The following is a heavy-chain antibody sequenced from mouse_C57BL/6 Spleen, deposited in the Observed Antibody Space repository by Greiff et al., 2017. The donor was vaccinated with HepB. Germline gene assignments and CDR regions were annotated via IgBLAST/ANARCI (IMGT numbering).Heavy chain of an antibody. Sequence: ESGPGLVKPSQSLSLTCSVTGYSITSGYYWNWIRQFPGNKLEWMGYISYDGSNNYNPSLKNRISITRDTSKNQFFLKLNSVTTEDTATYYCARGVYGSIYFDYWGQGTTLTVSS. V-gene: IGHV3-6*01. CDR2: ISYDGSN. D-gene: IGHD1-1*01. J-gene: IGHJ2*01. CDR1: GYSITSGYY. CDR3: ARGVYGSIYFDY.